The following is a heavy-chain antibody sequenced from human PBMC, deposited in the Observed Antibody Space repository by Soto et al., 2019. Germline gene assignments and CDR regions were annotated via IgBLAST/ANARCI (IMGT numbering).Heavy chain of an antibody. D-gene: IGHD2-15*01. CDR1: SISTYY. V-gene: IGHV4-59*01. Sequence: TSETLSLTCIVDSISTYYWNWIRQPSGKGLEWIGNGYYTGSTIYNPSLRSRVAISVDTSTSQLSLKLTSVTAADTAVYYCAREQRSIVSPWFDPWGQGILVTVSS. CDR3: AREQRSIVSPWFDP. CDR2: GYYTGST. J-gene: IGHJ5*02.